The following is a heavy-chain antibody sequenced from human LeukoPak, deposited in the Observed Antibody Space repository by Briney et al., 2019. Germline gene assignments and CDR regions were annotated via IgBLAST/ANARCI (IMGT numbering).Heavy chain of an antibody. J-gene: IGHJ4*01. CDR1: GFTFSSYN. V-gene: IGHV3-21*01. CDR3: AKDRGSCSGGNCWYYFDN. Sequence: GGSLRLSCAASGFTFSSYNMNWVRQAPGKGLEGVSSISTSSSYKYYADSVKGRFTISRDNAKNSLYLQMNSLRDEDTAVYYCAKDRGSCSGGNCWYYFDNWGQGILVTVSS. D-gene: IGHD2-15*01. CDR2: ISTSSSYK.